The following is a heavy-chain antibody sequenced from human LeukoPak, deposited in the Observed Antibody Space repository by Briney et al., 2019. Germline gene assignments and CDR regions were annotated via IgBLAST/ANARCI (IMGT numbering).Heavy chain of an antibody. CDR1: GYTFTSYG. CDR2: ISAYNGNT. J-gene: IGHJ4*02. Sequence: ASVKVSCKASGYTFTSYGISWVRQAPGQGLEWMGWISAYNGNTNYAQKLQGRVTMTTDTSTSTAYMELRSLRSDDTAVYYCARDVSYYGSGNSGLVDYWGQGTLVTVSS. CDR3: ARDVSYYGSGNSGLVDY. V-gene: IGHV1-18*01. D-gene: IGHD3-10*01.